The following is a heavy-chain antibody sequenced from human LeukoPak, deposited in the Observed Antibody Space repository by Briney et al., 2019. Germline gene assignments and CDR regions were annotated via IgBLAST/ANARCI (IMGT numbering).Heavy chain of an antibody. J-gene: IGHJ5*02. D-gene: IGHD3-22*01. CDR1: GGSFSGYC. CDR3: ARDSGYDSWFDP. Sequence: SETLSLTCAVYGGSFSGYCWSWIRQPPGKGLEWIGEINHSGSTNYNPSLKSRVTISVDTSKNQFSPKLSSVTAADTAVYYCARDSGYDSWFDPWGQGTLVTVSS. CDR2: INHSGST. V-gene: IGHV4-34*01.